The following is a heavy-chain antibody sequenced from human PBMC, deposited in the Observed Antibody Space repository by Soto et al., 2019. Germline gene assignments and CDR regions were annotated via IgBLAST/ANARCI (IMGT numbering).Heavy chain of an antibody. V-gene: IGHV2-5*02. D-gene: IGHD2-21*01. Sequence: SGPTLVNPTQTLTLTCTFSGFSLNTRGVGVGWILQPPGKALEWLALISWDGEKRYSPSLKSRLTITKDTSENQVVLTMTNMDPVDTATYYCAHRCGDLLARHYYFYYWGQGTLVTGSS. CDR3: AHRCGDLLARHYYFYY. J-gene: IGHJ4*02. CDR1: GFSLNTRGVG. CDR2: ISWDGEK.